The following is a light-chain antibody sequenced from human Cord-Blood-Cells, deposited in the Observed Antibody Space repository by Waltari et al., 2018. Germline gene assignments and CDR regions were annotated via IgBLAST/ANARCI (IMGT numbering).Light chain of an antibody. Sequence: AIRMTQSPSSFSASTGDRVTLTCRASQGISSYLAWYQQKPGKAPKLLIYAASTLQSGVPSRFSGSGSGTDFTLTISCLQSEDFATYYCQQYYSNPRTFGQGTKVEIK. CDR3: QQYYSNPRT. CDR1: QGISSY. CDR2: AAS. V-gene: IGKV1-8*01. J-gene: IGKJ1*01.